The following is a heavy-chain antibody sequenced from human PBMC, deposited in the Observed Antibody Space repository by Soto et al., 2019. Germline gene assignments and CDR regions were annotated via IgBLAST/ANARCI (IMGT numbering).Heavy chain of an antibody. Sequence: ASVKVSCKASGYTFTGYYMHWVRQAPGQGLEWMGWINPNSGGTNYAQKFQGWVTMTRDASISTAYMELSRLRSDDTAVYHCARERVRFGEYYYYYGMDVWGQGTTVTVSS. CDR3: ARERVRFGEYYYYYGMDV. J-gene: IGHJ6*02. CDR2: INPNSGGT. V-gene: IGHV1-2*04. D-gene: IGHD3-10*01. CDR1: GYTFTGYY.